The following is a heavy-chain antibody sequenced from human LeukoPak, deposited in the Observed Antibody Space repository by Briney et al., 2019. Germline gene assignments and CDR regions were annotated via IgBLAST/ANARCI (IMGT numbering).Heavy chain of an antibody. V-gene: IGHV1-46*01. D-gene: IGHD5-12*01. CDR2: INPSGGST. Sequence: ASVKVSCKASGYTFTSYAMNWVRQAPGQGLEWMGIINPSGGSTSYAQKFQGRVTMTRDMSTSTVYMELSSLRSEDTAVYYCARDLGYSDYDYPSSHFDYWGQGTLVTVSS. CDR1: GYTFTSYA. J-gene: IGHJ4*02. CDR3: ARDLGYSDYDYPSSHFDY.